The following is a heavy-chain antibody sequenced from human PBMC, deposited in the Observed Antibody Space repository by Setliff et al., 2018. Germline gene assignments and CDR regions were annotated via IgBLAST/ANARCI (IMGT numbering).Heavy chain of an antibody. CDR1: GGSISPYF. CDR3: VRNWRDSGYDY. D-gene: IGHD5-12*01. CDR2: IYHNGNT. J-gene: IGHJ4*02. Sequence: SETLSLTCTVSGGSISPYFWSWIRQPPGKGLEWIGYIYHNGNTNFNPSLKTRVTMSVDPSKNQFALNLRSVTAADTAVYYCVRNWRDSGYDYWGQGIVVTVSS. V-gene: IGHV4-59*01.